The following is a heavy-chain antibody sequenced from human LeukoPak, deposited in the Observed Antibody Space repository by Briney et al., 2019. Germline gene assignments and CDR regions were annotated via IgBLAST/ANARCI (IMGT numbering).Heavy chain of an antibody. Sequence: GGSLGLPCAASGFTFSSYWMHWVRQAPGKGLVWVSRVNPQGSGTSYTDSVKGRFTISRDNAKDALHLRMDNLRVEDTAVYYCARARWSSTGWFLGYWGQGTLVTVSS. D-gene: IGHD6-19*01. CDR3: ARARWSSTGWFLGY. V-gene: IGHV3-74*01. CDR1: GFTFSSYW. J-gene: IGHJ4*02. CDR2: VNPQGSGT.